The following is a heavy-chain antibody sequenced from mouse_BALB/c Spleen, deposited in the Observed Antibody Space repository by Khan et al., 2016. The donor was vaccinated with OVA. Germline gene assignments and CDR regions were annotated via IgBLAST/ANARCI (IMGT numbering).Heavy chain of an antibody. J-gene: IGHJ2*01. D-gene: IGHD2-4*01. Sequence: EVKPVESGGGLVKPGGSLKLSCAASGFTFSNYAMSWVRQSPEKRLEWVATISSGGSYTYYPDSVKGRFTISRDNAKNTLYLQMSSLRSEDTAMYYCASESRTMITHYFDYWGQGTTLTVSS. V-gene: IGHV5-9-3*01. CDR2: ISSGGSYT. CDR3: ASESRTMITHYFDY. CDR1: GFTFSNYA.